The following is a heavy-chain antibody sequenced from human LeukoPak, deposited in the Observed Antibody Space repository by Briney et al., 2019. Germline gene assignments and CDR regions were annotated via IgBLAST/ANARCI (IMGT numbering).Heavy chain of an antibody. CDR2: INTGNGNT. CDR1: GYTFTSYT. Sequence: ASVKVSCKASGYTFTSYTMHWVRQAPGQRLEWMGWINTGNGNTKYSQGFQGRVTITRDTSASTAYIELSSLRSEDMAVYYCARGAKFRSYGSGTYYTSLPFDPWGQGTLVTVSS. D-gene: IGHD3-10*01. V-gene: IGHV1-3*03. J-gene: IGHJ5*02. CDR3: ARGAKFRSYGSGTYYTSLPFDP.